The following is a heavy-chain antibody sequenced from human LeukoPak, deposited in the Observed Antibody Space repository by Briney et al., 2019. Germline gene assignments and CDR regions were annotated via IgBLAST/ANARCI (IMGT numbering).Heavy chain of an antibody. D-gene: IGHD2/OR15-2a*01. CDR3: ATAGQYYGQPFDY. CDR2: ISYDGSNK. Sequence: GGSLRLSCAASGFTFSSYGMHWVRQAPGKGLEWVAVISYDGSNKYYADSVKGRFTISRDNSKNTLYLQMNSLRAEDTALYYCATAGQYYGQPFDYWGQGTLVTVSS. CDR1: GFTFSSYG. V-gene: IGHV3-30*03. J-gene: IGHJ4*02.